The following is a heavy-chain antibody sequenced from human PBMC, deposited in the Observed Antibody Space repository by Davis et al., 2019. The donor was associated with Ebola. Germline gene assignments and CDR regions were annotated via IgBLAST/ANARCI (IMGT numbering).Heavy chain of an antibody. CDR1: GFTFSSYG. V-gene: IGHV3-30*02. Sequence: PGGSLRLSCAASGFTFSSYGIHWVRQAPGKGLEWVAFIRYDGSNKYYADSVKGRFTISRDNSKNTLYLQMNSLRAEDTAVYYCAKGQLFHSDYWGQGTLVTVSS. J-gene: IGHJ4*02. CDR3: AKGQLFHSDY. D-gene: IGHD6-6*01. CDR2: IRYDGSNK.